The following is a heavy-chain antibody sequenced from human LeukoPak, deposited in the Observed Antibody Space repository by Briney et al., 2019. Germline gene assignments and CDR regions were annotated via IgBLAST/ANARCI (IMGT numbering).Heavy chain of an antibody. CDR1: GFSITTYY. Sequence: SETLSLTCTLSGFSITTYYWSWIRQSPGNGLEWIGQIHSSGSTTYNPSLKSRVTISVDTSKNQFSLHLSSVTAADTAVYYCARDIREVGESHYFDYWGQGTLVTVTS. D-gene: IGHD1-26*01. CDR3: ARDIREVGESHYFDY. CDR2: IHSSGST. V-gene: IGHV4-59*01. J-gene: IGHJ4*02.